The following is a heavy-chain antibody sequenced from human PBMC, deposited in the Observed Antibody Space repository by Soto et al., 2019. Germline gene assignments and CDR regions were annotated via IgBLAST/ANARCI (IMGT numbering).Heavy chain of an antibody. CDR3: ASVRYSDDRSANPPFDS. D-gene: IGHD3-22*01. V-gene: IGHV3-7*01. J-gene: IGHJ5*02. CDR2: IKEDGNEI. Sequence: GRSLRLSCEASGCAFSNYWMTWVRLTPGKGLEWVANIKEDGNEISYVDSVRGRFTISRDNAKNSLYLQMNSLSAEDTAMYYCASVRYSDDRSANPPFDSLGQGLVVTVYS. CDR1: GCAFSNYW.